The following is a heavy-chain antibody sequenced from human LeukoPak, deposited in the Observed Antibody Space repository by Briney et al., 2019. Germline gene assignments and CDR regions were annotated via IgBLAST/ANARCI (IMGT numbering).Heavy chain of an antibody. CDR2: IHSSGGTT. CDR3: ARDGPHYDLDV. CDR1: GFTFSSYA. D-gene: IGHD3-3*01. V-gene: IGHV3-23*01. Sequence: GGSLRLSCAASGFTFSSYAMSWVRQAPGKGLEWVSSIHSSGGTTNHADSVKGRFTISRDNSKNTLNLQMNSLRAEDTAVYYCARDGPHYDLDVWGQGTTVTVSS. J-gene: IGHJ6*02.